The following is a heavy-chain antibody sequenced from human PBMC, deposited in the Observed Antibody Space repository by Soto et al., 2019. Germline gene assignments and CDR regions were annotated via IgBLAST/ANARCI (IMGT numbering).Heavy chain of an antibody. CDR2: SSSTSTYT. CDR1: GFTFRSYA. CDR3: ARDLALAGNY. D-gene: IGHD6-19*01. Sequence: GGSLRLSCAASGFTFRSYAMTWVRQTQEKGLEWVSSSSSTSTYTHYADSVKGRFTISRDNANNSLFLQMNSLRAEDTAIYYCARDLALAGNYWGQGALVTVSS. J-gene: IGHJ4*02. V-gene: IGHV3-21*01.